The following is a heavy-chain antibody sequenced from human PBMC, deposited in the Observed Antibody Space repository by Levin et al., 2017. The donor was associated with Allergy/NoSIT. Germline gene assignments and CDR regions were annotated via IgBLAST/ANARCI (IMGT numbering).Heavy chain of an antibody. Sequence: AGESLKISCAASGFTFSSYAMYWVRQAPGKGLEWVSAISGSGYSTYYADSVKGRFTISRDNSKNTLFLQMNSLTAEDTAVYYCTRAYSSNWYDYWGRGTLVTVSS. CDR2: ISGSGYST. D-gene: IGHD6-13*01. J-gene: IGHJ5*01. V-gene: IGHV3-23*01. CDR3: TRAYSSNWYDY. CDR1: GFTFSSYA.